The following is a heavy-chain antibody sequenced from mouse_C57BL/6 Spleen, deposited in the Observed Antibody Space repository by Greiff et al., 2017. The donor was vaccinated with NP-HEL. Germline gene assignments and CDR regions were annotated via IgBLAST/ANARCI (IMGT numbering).Heavy chain of an antibody. Sequence: QVHVKQSGPELVKPGASVKISCKASGYAFSSSWMNWVKQRPGKGLEWIGRIYPGDGDTNYNGKFKGKATLTADKSSSTAYMQLSSLTSEDSAVYFCARDYDYGYFDVWGTGTTVTVSS. CDR1: GYAFSSSW. V-gene: IGHV1-82*01. J-gene: IGHJ1*03. CDR2: IYPGDGDT. CDR3: ARDYDYGYFDV. D-gene: IGHD2-4*01.